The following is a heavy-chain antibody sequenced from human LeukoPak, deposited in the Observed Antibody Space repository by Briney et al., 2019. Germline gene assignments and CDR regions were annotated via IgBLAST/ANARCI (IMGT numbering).Heavy chain of an antibody. CDR1: GFNFITAA. D-gene: IGHD6-6*01. J-gene: IGHJ4*02. CDR2: IGSSGGST. CDR3: AKDRYGISSKGFDY. V-gene: IGHV3-23*01. Sequence: GGSLRLSCAASGFNFITAAMTWVRQAPGKGLEWVSLIGSSGGSTYYADSVKGRFTISRDNFNHTLSLQMNSLRVEDTAIYYCAKDRYGISSKGFDYWGQGTLVTVSS.